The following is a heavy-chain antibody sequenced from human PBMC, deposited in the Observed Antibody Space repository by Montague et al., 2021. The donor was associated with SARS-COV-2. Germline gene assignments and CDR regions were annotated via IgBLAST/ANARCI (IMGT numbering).Heavy chain of an antibody. V-gene: IGHV4-61*02. CDR1: GDSITSDVSY. Sequence: TLSLTCTVSGDSITSDVSYWSWIRQPAGKGLEWIGRIYTTGSTNYNPSLKNRLTISLDTSKNQFSLKLSSVTAADTAVYYCAGDDFRWDFDCWGQGTLVTASS. CDR2: IYTTGST. CDR3: AGDDFRWDFDC. D-gene: IGHD2/OR15-2a*01. J-gene: IGHJ4*02.